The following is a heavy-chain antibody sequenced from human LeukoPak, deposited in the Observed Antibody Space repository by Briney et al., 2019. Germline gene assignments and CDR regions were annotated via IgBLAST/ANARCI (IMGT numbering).Heavy chain of an antibody. CDR3: AKGLSGGWSETLDY. CDR1: GFTFDDYA. J-gene: IGHJ4*02. D-gene: IGHD6-19*01. CDR2: ISWNGGSI. V-gene: IGHV3-9*03. Sequence: GGSLRLSCAASGFTFDDYAMRWVRQAPGKGLEWVSGISWNGGSIGYADSVKGRFTISRDNAKNSLYRQMNSLRAEDMALYYCAKGLSGGWSETLDYWGQGTLVTVSS.